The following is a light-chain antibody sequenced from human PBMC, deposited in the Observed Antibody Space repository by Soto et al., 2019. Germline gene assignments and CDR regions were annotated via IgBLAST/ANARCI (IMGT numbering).Light chain of an antibody. V-gene: IGKV3-11*01. J-gene: IGKJ4*01. Sequence: EIVLTQFPATLSFSPGERATLSCRASQSVSTFLAWYQQKPGQAPRLVVYDPSKRATGLSARFSGSGSATDFTLTISSLEPEDFVVYYCKQRSRLRVAFGGGTKVEI. CDR3: KQRSRLRVA. CDR1: QSVSTF. CDR2: DPS.